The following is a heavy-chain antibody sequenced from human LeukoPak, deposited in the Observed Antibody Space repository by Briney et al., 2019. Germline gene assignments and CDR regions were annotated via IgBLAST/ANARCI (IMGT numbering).Heavy chain of an antibody. CDR1: GYSFTSYW. J-gene: IGHJ4*02. CDR2: IYPGDSDT. Sequence: GESLKISFKGSGYSFTSYWIGWVRRMPGKGLEWMGIIYPGDSDTRYSPSFQGQVTISADKSISTTYLQWSSLKASDTAMYYCARKYYDFWSGYDYWGQGTLVTVSS. V-gene: IGHV5-51*01. CDR3: ARKYYDFWSGYDY. D-gene: IGHD3-3*01.